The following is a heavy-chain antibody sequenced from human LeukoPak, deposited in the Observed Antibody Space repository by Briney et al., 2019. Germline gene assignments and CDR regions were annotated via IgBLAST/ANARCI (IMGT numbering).Heavy chain of an antibody. CDR2: ISSSGSTI. D-gene: IGHD3-10*01. Sequence: GGSLRLSCAASGFTFSSYGMHWVRQAPGKGLEWVSYISSSGSTIYYADSVKGRFTISRDNAKNSLYLQMNSLRAEDTAVYYCARAVITMVRGVIDYWGQGTLVTVSS. V-gene: IGHV3-48*04. J-gene: IGHJ4*02. CDR3: ARAVITMVRGVIDY. CDR1: GFTFSSYG.